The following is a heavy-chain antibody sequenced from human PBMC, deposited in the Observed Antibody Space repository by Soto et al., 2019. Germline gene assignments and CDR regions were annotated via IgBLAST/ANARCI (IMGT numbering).Heavy chain of an antibody. Sequence: EVQLVESGGDLVQPGESLRLSCAGSQFTFSNYWMNWVRQAPGKGLEWVANINQDGSEKYYVDSVKGRFTISRDIAKNSLFLQMNSLRADDTAVYYCARASPGMDVWGQGTTVTVSS. J-gene: IGHJ6*02. CDR2: INQDGSEK. V-gene: IGHV3-7*01. CDR3: ARASPGMDV. CDR1: QFTFSNYW.